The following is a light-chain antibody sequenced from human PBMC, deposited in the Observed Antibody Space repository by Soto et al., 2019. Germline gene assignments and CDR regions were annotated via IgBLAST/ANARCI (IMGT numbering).Light chain of an antibody. CDR2: GAS. Sequence: MSPYHATPSVYPGERATLSCRASQSVSSKLAWYQQKPGQAPRLLIYGASTRATGIPARFSGGGSGTDFTLAISSLQPEDFAVYYCQQYNNWPLTFGGGTKVDI. J-gene: IGKJ4*01. CDR3: QQYNNWPLT. V-gene: IGKV3-15*01. CDR1: QSVSSK.